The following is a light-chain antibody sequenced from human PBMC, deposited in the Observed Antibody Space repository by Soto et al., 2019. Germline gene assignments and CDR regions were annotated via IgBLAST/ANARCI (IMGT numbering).Light chain of an antibody. CDR1: QSVSSNY. Sequence: EIVLTQSPGTLSLSPGERATLSCRASQSVSSNYLAWYQRKPGQAPRLLIYGASNRATDIPNRFSGSGSGTGFTLAITRLEPEDFVVYYCQQYGSSPPTFGQGTKVEI. V-gene: IGKV3-20*01. CDR3: QQYGSSPPT. CDR2: GAS. J-gene: IGKJ1*01.